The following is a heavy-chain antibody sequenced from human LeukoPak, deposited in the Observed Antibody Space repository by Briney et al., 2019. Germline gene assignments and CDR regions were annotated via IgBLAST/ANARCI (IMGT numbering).Heavy chain of an antibody. D-gene: IGHD2-15*01. CDR3: ARDDCSGGSCDAFDI. CDR1: GGSISSGSYY. V-gene: IGHV4-61*02. Sequence: PSGTLSLTCTVSGGSISSGSYYWSWIRQPAGKGLEWIGRIYTSGSTNYNPSLKSRVTISVDTSKNQFSLKLSSVTAADTAVYYCARDDCSGGSCDAFDIWGQGTMVTVSS. J-gene: IGHJ3*02. CDR2: IYTSGST.